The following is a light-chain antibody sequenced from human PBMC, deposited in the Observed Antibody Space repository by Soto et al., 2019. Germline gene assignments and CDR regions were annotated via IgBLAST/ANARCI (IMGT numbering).Light chain of an antibody. CDR1: SSNIGSQI. CDR2: TND. V-gene: IGLV1-44*01. Sequence: QSVLTQPPSVSGTPGQRVTFSCAGSSSNIGSQIVNWYQQLPGTAPKLLIYTNDQRPSGVPDRFSGSKSGTSASLAISGLXXXXXXXXYXAAWDDSLNGLVFGSGTKLTVL. J-gene: IGLJ1*01. CDR3: AAWDDSLNGLV.